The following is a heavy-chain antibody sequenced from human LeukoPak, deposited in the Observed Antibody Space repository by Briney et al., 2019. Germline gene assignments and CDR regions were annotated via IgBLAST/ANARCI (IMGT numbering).Heavy chain of an antibody. Sequence: SETLSLTCAVYGGSFSGYYWSWIRQPPGKGQEWIGEINHSGSTNYNPTLKSRVTITVDTSTNQISLNLSSVTAADTAVYYCARGIAVHRYFQHWGQGTLVTVAS. CDR3: ARGIAVHRYFQH. CDR1: GGSFSGYY. V-gene: IGHV4-34*01. J-gene: IGHJ1*01. CDR2: INHSGST. D-gene: IGHD6-19*01.